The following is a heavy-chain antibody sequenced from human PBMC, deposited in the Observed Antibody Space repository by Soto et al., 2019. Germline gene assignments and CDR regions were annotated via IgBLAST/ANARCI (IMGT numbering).Heavy chain of an antibody. J-gene: IGHJ6*02. CDR3: TRDRVKIRGGYYHYYGMDV. CDR1: EFTFSVYS. D-gene: IGHD3-10*01. Sequence: DVQLEESGGGLVKPGGSLRLSSVASEFTFSVYSMNWVRQAPGKGLEWVSSISSGSSYIYYADSVKGRFTISRDNDKSSLFLHMNSLRVDDTAVYYCTRDRVKIRGGYYHYYGMDVWGQGTTVTVSS. V-gene: IGHV3-21*02. CDR2: ISSGSSYI.